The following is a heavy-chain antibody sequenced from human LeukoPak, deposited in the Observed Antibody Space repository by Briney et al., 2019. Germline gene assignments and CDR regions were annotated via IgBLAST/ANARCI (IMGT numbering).Heavy chain of an antibody. D-gene: IGHD6-6*01. J-gene: IGHJ4*02. CDR3: AREPDTSSSDYFDY. V-gene: IGHV3-48*03. Sequence: GGSLRLSCAASGFTFRNYEMNWVRQASGKGLGWVSYISGGGETTYYADSVRGRFTISRDNAKNSLYLQVNSLRAEDTAVYYCAREPDTSSSDYFDYWGQGTLVTVSS. CDR2: ISGGGETT. CDR1: GFTFRNYE.